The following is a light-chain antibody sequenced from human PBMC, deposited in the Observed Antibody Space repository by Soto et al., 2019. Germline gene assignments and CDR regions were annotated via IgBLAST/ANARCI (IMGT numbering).Light chain of an antibody. CDR3: QHYNNWPPYT. CDR2: GAS. J-gene: IGKJ2*01. V-gene: IGKV3-15*01. CDR1: QSVSSA. Sequence: EIVMTQSPAPLSVSPGERATLSCRASQSVSSALAWYQQKPGQAPRLLIYGASTRATGIPARFSGSGSGTEFTLTISSLQSEDFAVYYCQHYNNWPPYTFGQGTKLEI.